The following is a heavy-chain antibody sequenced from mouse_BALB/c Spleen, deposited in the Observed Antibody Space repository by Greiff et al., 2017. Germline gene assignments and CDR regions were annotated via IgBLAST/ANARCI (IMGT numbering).Heavy chain of an antibody. J-gene: IGHJ3*01. CDR2: IWAGGST. CDR1: GFSLTSYG. CDR3: ARGTPQLYGLFAY. D-gene: IGHD1-1*01. Sequence: QVQLQQSGPGLVAPSQSLSITCTVSGFSLTSYGVHWVRQPPGKGLEWLGVIWAGGSTNYNSALMSRLSISKDNSKSQVFLKMNSLQTDDTAMYSGARGTPQLYGLFAYWGQGTLVTVSA. V-gene: IGHV2-9*02.